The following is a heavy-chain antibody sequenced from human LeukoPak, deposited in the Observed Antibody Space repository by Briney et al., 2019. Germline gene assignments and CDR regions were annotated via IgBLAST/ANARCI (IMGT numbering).Heavy chain of an antibody. D-gene: IGHD3-22*01. CDR1: GYSFTSNW. J-gene: IGHJ3*02. CDR2: IYPGESDT. Sequence: GEPLKFSCQASGYSFTSNWIGWVRQLPGKGLEWMGIIYPGESDTRYSPSFQGEVTISADKSISTAYLQWSSLKASDIAMYYCARQGPYDSSGSDAFDIWGQGTMVTVSS. CDR3: ARQGPYDSSGSDAFDI. V-gene: IGHV5-51*01.